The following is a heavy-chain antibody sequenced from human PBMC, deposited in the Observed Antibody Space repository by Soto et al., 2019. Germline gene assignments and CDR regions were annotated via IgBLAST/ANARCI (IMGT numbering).Heavy chain of an antibody. D-gene: IGHD3-9*01. J-gene: IGHJ4*02. CDR2: IYHSGST. CDR3: ARVNYDILTGYYGEFDY. V-gene: IGHV4-30-2*01. Sequence: SETLSLTCAVSGGSISSGGYSWSWIRQPPGKGLEWIGYIYHSGSTYYNPSLKSRVAISVDRSKNQFSLKLSSVTAADTAVYYCARVNYDILTGYYGEFDYWGQGTLVTVSS. CDR1: GGSISSGGYS.